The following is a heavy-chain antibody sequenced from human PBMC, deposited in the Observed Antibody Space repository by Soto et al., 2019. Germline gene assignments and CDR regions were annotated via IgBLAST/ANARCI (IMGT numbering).Heavy chain of an antibody. J-gene: IGHJ4*02. CDR3: ARSDTAMVPSFDY. Sequence: SSETLSLTCTVSGGSISSGDYYWSWIRQPPGKGLEWIGYIYYSGSTYYNPSLKSRVTISVDTSKNQFSLKLSSVTAADTAVYYCARSDTAMVPSFDYWGQGTLVTVSS. CDR1: GGSISSGDYY. D-gene: IGHD5-18*01. V-gene: IGHV4-30-4*01. CDR2: IYYSGST.